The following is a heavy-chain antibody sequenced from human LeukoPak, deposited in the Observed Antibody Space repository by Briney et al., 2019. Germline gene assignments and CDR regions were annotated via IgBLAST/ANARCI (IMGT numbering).Heavy chain of an antibody. D-gene: IGHD3-3*01. V-gene: IGHV1-2*02. Sequence: ASVKVSCKASGYTFIGYYMHWVRQAPGQGLEWMGWINPTSGGTKYQGRVTMTRDMSISTAYMELSMLRSDDTALYYCARDSMNYDFLSGYAQDPFDYWGQGTLVTVSS. CDR1: GYTFIGYY. J-gene: IGHJ4*02. CDR2: INPTSGGT. CDR3: ARDSMNYDFLSGYAQDPFDY.